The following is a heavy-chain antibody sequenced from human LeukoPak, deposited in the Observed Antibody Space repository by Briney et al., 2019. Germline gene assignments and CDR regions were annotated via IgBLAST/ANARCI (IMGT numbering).Heavy chain of an antibody. V-gene: IGHV4-4*07. CDR1: GGYINNYY. J-gene: IGHJ4*02. Sequence: PSETLSLTCTVSGGYINNYYWNWIRQPAGKGLEWIGRIDTSGSTNYNPSLKSRVTMSVDTSKNQFSLKLRSVTAADTAVYYCAGGHGSGWGNFDYWGQGTLVTVSS. CDR2: IDTSGST. CDR3: AGGHGSGWGNFDY. D-gene: IGHD6-19*01.